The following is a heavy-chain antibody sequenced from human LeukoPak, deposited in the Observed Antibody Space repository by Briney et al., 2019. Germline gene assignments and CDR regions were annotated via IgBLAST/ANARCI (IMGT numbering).Heavy chain of an antibody. J-gene: IGHJ5*02. V-gene: IGHV1-24*01. CDR1: GSTLTELS. CDR2: FDPGDGEP. D-gene: IGHD2/OR15-2a*01. Sequence: ASVKVSCKVSGSTLTELSMHWVRQAPGEGLEWMGGFDPGDGEPIYAQKFQGRVTMTEDTSTDTVHMELSSLRSEDTAVYYCATDFLGFDPWGQGTLVTVSS. CDR3: ATDFLGFDP.